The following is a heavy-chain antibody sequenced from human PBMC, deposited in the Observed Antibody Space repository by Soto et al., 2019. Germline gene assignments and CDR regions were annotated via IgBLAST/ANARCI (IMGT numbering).Heavy chain of an antibody. Sequence: PSETLSLTCTVSGGSISSSNYYWTWIRQHPGKGLEWIGYIYYSGSTYYNPSLKSRVTISVDTSKNQFSLKLSSVTAADTAVYYCVRGSTGYTSSWYRYWGQGTLVTVSS. J-gene: IGHJ4*02. CDR3: VRGSTGYTSSWYRY. CDR1: GGSISSSNYY. V-gene: IGHV4-31*03. CDR2: IYYSGST. D-gene: IGHD6-13*01.